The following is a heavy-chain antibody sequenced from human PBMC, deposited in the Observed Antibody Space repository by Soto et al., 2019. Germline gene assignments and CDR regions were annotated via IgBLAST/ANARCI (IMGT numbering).Heavy chain of an antibody. J-gene: IGHJ3*02. Sequence: QLQLQESGPGLVKPSETLSLTCTVSGGSISSSSYYWGWIRQPPGKGLEWIGSIYYSGSTYYNPSLKRRVSIAVDTSKNQFSLKLSSVTDADTAVYYSARHAIEAVAAYDAFDIWGQGTMVTVSS. V-gene: IGHV4-39*01. CDR1: GGSISSSSYY. D-gene: IGHD6-19*01. CDR2: IYYSGST. CDR3: ARHAIEAVAAYDAFDI.